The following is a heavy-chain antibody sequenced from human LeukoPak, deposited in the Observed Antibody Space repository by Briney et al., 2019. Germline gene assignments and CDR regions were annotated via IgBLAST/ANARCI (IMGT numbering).Heavy chain of an antibody. D-gene: IGHD6-19*01. CDR2: INSEGSST. J-gene: IGHJ5*02. CDR1: GFTFSSYW. Sequence: GGSLRLSCAASGFTFSSYWMHWVRQAPGKGLVWVSRINSEGSSTTYADSVKGRFTISRDNAKNALYLQMNSLRAEDTAVYYCARPGSGWQKWFDPWGQGTLVTVSS. CDR3: ARPGSGWQKWFDP. V-gene: IGHV3-74*01.